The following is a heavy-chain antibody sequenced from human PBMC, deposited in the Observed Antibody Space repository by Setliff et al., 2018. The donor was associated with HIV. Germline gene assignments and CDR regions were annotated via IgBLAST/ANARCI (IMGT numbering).Heavy chain of an antibody. CDR2: INYSGTT. CDR1: GGFISSYY. D-gene: IGHD6-19*01. CDR3: ARSLLPSITVAGTIGY. V-gene: IGHV4-59*08. J-gene: IGHJ4*02. Sequence: SETLSLTCTVSGGFISSYYWSWIRPPPGKRLEWIGHINYSGTTNYNPSLKSRVTISVDTSKNQISLRLSSVTAADTAVYYCARSLLPSITVAGTIGYWGQGSLVTVSS.